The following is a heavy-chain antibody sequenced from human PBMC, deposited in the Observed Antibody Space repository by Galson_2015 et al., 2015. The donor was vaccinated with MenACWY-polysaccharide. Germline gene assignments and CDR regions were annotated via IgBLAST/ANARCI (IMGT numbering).Heavy chain of an antibody. Sequence: SLRLSCAASGFTFSGYWMTWVRQAPGKGLEWVANIKEDGSKRYYVDSVKGRFTISRDNAKNSPYLQMNSLRAEDTAVYYCATWGGLGLDVWGQGTTVTVSS. J-gene: IGHJ6*02. D-gene: IGHD3-16*01. CDR3: ATWGGLGLDV. CDR1: GFTFSGYW. CDR2: IKEDGSKR. V-gene: IGHV3-7*01.